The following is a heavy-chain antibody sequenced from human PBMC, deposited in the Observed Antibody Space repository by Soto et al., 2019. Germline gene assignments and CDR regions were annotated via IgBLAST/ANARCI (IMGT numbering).Heavy chain of an antibody. CDR2: INPSSGTT. V-gene: IGHV1-46*01. CDR1: GYIFIHCF. J-gene: IGHJ4*02. D-gene: IGHD1-26*01. Sequence: QVQLVQSGAEMKQPGASVKLSCQASGYIFIHCFMHWVRQAPGQGLEWMVGINPSSGTTTYAQKFQGRVTVTRDTSTSTVSMELSSLGSGDTAMYYCARSLGETTSLFDYWGQGSLVTVSA. CDR3: ARSLGETTSLFDY.